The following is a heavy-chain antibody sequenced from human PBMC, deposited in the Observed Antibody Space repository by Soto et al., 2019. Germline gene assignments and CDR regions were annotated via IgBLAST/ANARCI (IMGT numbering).Heavy chain of an antibody. J-gene: IGHJ4*02. V-gene: IGHV3-15*07. CDR1: RFNFSAAW. CDR3: TTVPYSSGHT. CDR2: TKPISEGGTT. D-gene: IGHD6-25*01. Sequence: GGPLRLSCVASRFNFSAAWLNWVRQTPGKGLEWVGRTKPISEGGTTAYAEAVKGRFTISRDDSKNALHLQMDSLKTEDTAVYYCTTVPYSSGHTWGLGTLVTV.